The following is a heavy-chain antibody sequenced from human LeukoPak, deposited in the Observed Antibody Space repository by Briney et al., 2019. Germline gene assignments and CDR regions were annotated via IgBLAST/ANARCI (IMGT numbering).Heavy chain of an antibody. V-gene: IGHV3-48*04. CDR2: VGISSGNT. CDR3: ARDHRYAFDN. J-gene: IGHJ4*02. D-gene: IGHD5-12*01. CDR1: GFTFSDYS. Sequence: GGSLSLSCGASGFTFSDYSMNWVRQAPGKGLEWISYVGISSGNTKYAASVKGRFTISGDSAKNSVFLQMNNLRVEDTAVYYCARDHRYAFDNWGQGTLVTVSS.